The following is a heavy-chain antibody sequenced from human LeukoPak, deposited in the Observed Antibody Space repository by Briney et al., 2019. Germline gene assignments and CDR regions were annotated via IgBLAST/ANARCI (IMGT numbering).Heavy chain of an antibody. J-gene: IGHJ4*02. V-gene: IGHV1-2*02. CDR3: ARVPRMVRAPYYFDY. CDR1: GYTFTGYY. CDR2: INPNSGGT. D-gene: IGHD3-10*01. Sequence: ASVKVSCKASGYTFTGYYMHWVRQAPGQGLEWMGWINPNSGGTNYAQKFQGRVTMTRDTSISTAYMELSRLRSGDTAVYYCARVPRMVRAPYYFDYWGQGTLVTVSS.